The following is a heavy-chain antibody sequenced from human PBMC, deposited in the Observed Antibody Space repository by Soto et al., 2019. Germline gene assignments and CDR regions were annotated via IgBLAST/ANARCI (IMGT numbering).Heavy chain of an antibody. V-gene: IGHV3-33*01. CDR2: IWHDGRNK. D-gene: IGHD2-2*01. CDR3: ASRSPALDY. Sequence: QVQLVESGGGVVQPGRSLRLSCAASGFTFSSFGMHWVRQAPGKGLEWVAVIWHDGRNKYYADFVKGRFTMSRDNSKNTLFLQMNSLRVEDTAVYYCASRSPALDYWGQGTLVAVSS. CDR1: GFTFSSFG. J-gene: IGHJ4*02.